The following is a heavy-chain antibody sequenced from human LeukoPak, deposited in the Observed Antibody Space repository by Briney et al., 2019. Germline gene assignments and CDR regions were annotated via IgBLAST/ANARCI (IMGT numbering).Heavy chain of an antibody. D-gene: IGHD6-13*01. CDR2: ISNRGST. V-gene: IGHV4-59*12. CDR1: GASISSYY. J-gene: IGHJ4*02. CDR3: ASSYSNSWYDY. Sequence: SETLSLTCTVSGASISSYYWSWIRQSPGKGLEWIGYISNRGSTNYSPSLYNPSLKSRVTMSLDTSKNQFSLKLTSVTAADTAIYYCASSYSNSWYDYWGQGILVTVSS.